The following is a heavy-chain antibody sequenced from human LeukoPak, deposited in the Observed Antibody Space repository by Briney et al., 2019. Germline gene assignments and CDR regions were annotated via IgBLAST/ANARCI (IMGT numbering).Heavy chain of an antibody. V-gene: IGHV3-21*01. Sequence: PGGSLRLSCAASGFTFSSYSMNWVRQAPGKGLEWVSSISSSSSYIYYADSVEGRFTISRDNAKNSLYLQMSSLRAEDTAVYYCARDRYDSSGYYFPEGFDPWGQGTLVTVSS. CDR3: ARDRYDSSGYYFPEGFDP. CDR2: ISSSSSYI. D-gene: IGHD3-22*01. CDR1: GFTFSSYS. J-gene: IGHJ5*02.